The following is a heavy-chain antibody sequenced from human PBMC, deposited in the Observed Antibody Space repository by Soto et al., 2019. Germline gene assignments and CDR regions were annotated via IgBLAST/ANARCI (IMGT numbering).Heavy chain of an antibody. Sequence: QITLKESGPTLVKPTQTLTLTCTFSGFSLSTNGVGVGWIRQPPGKALEWLALIYWDDSKEYSPSLRGRLTTPQGNPKNQGGLTRNNMDPVATGTILWDPKGGGDRILDFWGQGTLVTVSS. J-gene: IGHJ4*02. CDR1: GFSLSTNGVG. CDR2: IYWDDSK. CDR3: DPKGGGDRILDF. D-gene: IGHD1-26*01. V-gene: IGHV2-5*02.